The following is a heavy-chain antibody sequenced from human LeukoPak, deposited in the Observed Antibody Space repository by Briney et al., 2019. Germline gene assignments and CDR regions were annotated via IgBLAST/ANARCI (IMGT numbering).Heavy chain of an antibody. J-gene: IGHJ4*02. V-gene: IGHV1-69*05. CDR3: ARPGYYYGSGSSYFDY. CDR2: IIPIFGTA. Sequence: SVKVSCKASGGTFSSYAISWVRQAPGQGLEWMGGIIPIFGTANYAQKFQGRVTMTRDTSTSTVYMELSSLRSEDTAVYYCARPGYYYGSGSSYFDYWGQGTLVTVSS. D-gene: IGHD3-10*01. CDR1: GGTFSSYA.